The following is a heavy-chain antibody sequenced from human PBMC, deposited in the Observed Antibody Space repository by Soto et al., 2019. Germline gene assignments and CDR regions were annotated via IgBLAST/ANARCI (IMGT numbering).Heavy chain of an antibody. D-gene: IGHD6-13*01. CDR3: TRHSPIAAAGTNDNWFDP. Sequence: EVPLVESGGDLVQPGGSLKLSCAASGFTFSDSTMHWVRQASGKGLEWVGRIRGKANNFATAYAASVRGRFTISRDDSKNTAYLQMNSLKTEDTAVYYCTRHSPIAAAGTNDNWFDPWGQGTLVTVSS. V-gene: IGHV3-73*02. CDR2: IRGKANNFAT. CDR1: GFTFSDST. J-gene: IGHJ5*02.